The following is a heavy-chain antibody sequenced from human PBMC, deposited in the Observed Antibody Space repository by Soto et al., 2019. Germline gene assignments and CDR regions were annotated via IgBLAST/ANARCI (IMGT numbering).Heavy chain of an antibody. CDR2: INHSGST. Sequence: PSATLSLTCAVYSGSFSGYYWSWIRQPPGNGLEWIGEINHSGSTNYNPSLKSRVTISVDTSKNQFSLKLSSVTAADTAVYYCARGQGYCSGGSCSTHYYYYGMDVWGQGTTVT. D-gene: IGHD2-15*01. J-gene: IGHJ6*02. V-gene: IGHV4-34*01. CDR1: SGSFSGYY. CDR3: ARGQGYCSGGSCSTHYYYYGMDV.